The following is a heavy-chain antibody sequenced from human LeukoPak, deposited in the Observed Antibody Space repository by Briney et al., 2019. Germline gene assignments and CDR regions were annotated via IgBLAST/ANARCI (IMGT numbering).Heavy chain of an antibody. Sequence: SVKVSCKASGGTFSSYAISWVRQAPGLGLEWMGGIIPIFGTANYAQKFQGRVTITADESTSTAYMELSSLRSEDTAVYYCARAPYSSSWTTVDYFQHWGQGTLVTVSS. CDR3: ARAPYSSSWTTVDYFQH. D-gene: IGHD6-13*01. CDR2: IIPIFGTA. J-gene: IGHJ1*01. V-gene: IGHV1-69*13. CDR1: GGTFSSYA.